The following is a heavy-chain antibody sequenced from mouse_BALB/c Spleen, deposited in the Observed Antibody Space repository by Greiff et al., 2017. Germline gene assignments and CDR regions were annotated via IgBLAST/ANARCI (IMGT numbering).Heavy chain of an antibody. Sequence: QVQLKESGPGLVAPSQSLSITCTVSGFSLSRYSVHWVRQPPGKGLEWLGMIWGGGSTDYNSALKSRRSISKNNSKSKVFLKMNSLQTDDTAMYYCARNYDYDDAMDYWGQGTSVTVSS. V-gene: IGHV2-6-4*01. D-gene: IGHD2-4*01. J-gene: IGHJ4*01. CDR1: GFSLSRYS. CDR2: IWGGGST. CDR3: ARNYDYDDAMDY.